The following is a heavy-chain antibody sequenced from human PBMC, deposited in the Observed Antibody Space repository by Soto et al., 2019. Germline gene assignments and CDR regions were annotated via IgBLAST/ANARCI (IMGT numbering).Heavy chain of an antibody. Sequence: SETLSLTWSVSSASLSSSTYYWSWIRQPPGRGPEWIGSIYYSGNTYYKPSLKSRVSISIDTSRNQFSLKLTSVTAADTGVYYCASAPPFPYWGPGILVPVSS. J-gene: IGHJ4*02. CDR3: ASAPPFPY. CDR1: SASLSSSTYY. CDR2: IYYSGNT. V-gene: IGHV4-39*01.